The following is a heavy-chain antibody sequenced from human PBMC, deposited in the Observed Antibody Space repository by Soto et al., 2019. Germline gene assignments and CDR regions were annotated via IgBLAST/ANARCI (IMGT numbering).Heavy chain of an antibody. D-gene: IGHD1-26*01. J-gene: IGHJ4*02. V-gene: IGHV3-7*04. CDR1: GFSFRCDW. CDR2: TNQDGSQK. Sequence: EEQLVESGGGLVQPGGSLRLTCAVSGFSFRCDWMNGVRQAPGKGLEWVAHTNQDGSQKYYVDSVKGRFTIFRDNAKNLLTLQMNCLRAEDTAVYYCSGGVGDAFWGQGTLVTVSS. CDR3: SGGVGDAF.